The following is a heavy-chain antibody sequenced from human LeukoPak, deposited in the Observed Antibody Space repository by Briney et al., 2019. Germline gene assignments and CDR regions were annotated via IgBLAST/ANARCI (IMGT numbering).Heavy chain of an antibody. J-gene: IGHJ4*02. Sequence: SETLSLTCTISGGSITGSSYYWGWIPQSPGKGLEGFVNIYYSGSTYYNSSLKSRVTISIDTSKNHFSLRLTSVTASDTAVYFCTRGSYDVLTGRSTLGEYWGQGTLVAVSS. CDR2: IYYSGST. D-gene: IGHD3-9*01. CDR1: GGSITGSSYY. CDR3: TRGSYDVLTGRSTLGEY. V-gene: IGHV4-39*02.